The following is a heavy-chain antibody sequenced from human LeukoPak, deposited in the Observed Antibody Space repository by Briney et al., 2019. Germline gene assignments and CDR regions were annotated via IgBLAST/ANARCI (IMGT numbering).Heavy chain of an antibody. CDR2: LSGSGGST. Sequence: PGGSLRLSCAASGFTFDTYAMSWVRQAPGKGLEWVSGLSGSGGSTYYADSVKDRFTISRDNAKNTLYLQMNSLRAEDTAVYYCAKGRCSGGSCYGRGFDYWGQGTLVTVSS. CDR3: AKGRCSGGSCYGRGFDY. V-gene: IGHV3-23*01. D-gene: IGHD2-15*01. J-gene: IGHJ4*02. CDR1: GFTFDTYA.